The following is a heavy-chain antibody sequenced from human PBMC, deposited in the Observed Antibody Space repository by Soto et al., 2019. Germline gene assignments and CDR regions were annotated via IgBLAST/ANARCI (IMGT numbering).Heavy chain of an antibody. Sequence: SETLSLTCTVSGGTVSSGSYYWSWIRQPPGKGLEWIGYIYYSGSTNYNPSLKSRVTISVDTSKNQFSLKLSSVTAADTAVYYCASWGDYGFFDYWGQGTLVTVSS. V-gene: IGHV4-61*01. J-gene: IGHJ4*02. CDR2: IYYSGST. CDR3: ASWGDYGFFDY. D-gene: IGHD4-17*01. CDR1: GGTVSSGSYY.